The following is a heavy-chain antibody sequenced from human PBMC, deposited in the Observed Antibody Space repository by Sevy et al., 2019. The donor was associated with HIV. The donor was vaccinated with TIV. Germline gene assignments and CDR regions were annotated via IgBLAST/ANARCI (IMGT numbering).Heavy chain of an antibody. CDR3: AKEEYGGYDY. CDR2: ISGSGGYK. J-gene: IGHJ4*02. D-gene: IGHD5-12*01. V-gene: IGHV3-23*01. Sequence: GGSLRLSCAASGFTFSGYAMTWVRQVPGKGLEWVSTISGSGGYKYYADSVKGRFTISRDNSKNTLYLQMNSLRVEDTAVYYCAKEEYGGYDYWGQGTRVTVSS. CDR1: GFTFSGYA.